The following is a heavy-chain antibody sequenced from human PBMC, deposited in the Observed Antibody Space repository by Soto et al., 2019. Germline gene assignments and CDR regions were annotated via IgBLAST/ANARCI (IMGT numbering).Heavy chain of an antibody. V-gene: IGHV3-53*01. Sequence: GGSLRLSCAASGFTVSSNYMIWVRQAPGKGLEWVSVIYSGGSTYYADSVKGRFTISRDNSKNTLYLQMNSLRAEDTAVYYCARLIGPIYNYYGLDVWGQGTTVTVSS. CDR3: ARLIGPIYNYYGLDV. J-gene: IGHJ6*02. CDR1: GFTVSSNY. D-gene: IGHD2-8*01. CDR2: IYSGGST.